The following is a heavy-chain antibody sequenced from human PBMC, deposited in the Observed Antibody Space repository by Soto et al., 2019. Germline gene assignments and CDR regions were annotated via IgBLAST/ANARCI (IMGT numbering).Heavy chain of an antibody. CDR3: ASHASPFYGSGSYRFSWFDP. Sequence: QVQLVQSGAEVKKPGSSVKVSCKASGGTFSSYAISWVRQAPGQGLEWMGGIIPIFGTANYAQKFQGRVTITDDKSTSTAYMELSSLRSEDTAVYYCASHASPFYGSGSYRFSWFDPWGQGTLVTVSS. CDR1: GGTFSSYA. J-gene: IGHJ5*02. D-gene: IGHD3-10*01. CDR2: IIPIFGTA. V-gene: IGHV1-69*06.